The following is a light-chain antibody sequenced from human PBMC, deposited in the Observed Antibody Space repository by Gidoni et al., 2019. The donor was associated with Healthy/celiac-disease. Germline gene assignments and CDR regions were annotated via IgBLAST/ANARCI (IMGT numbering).Light chain of an antibody. CDR3: QQYNISPWT. CDR1: QSLSSW. CDR2: KSS. J-gene: IGKJ1*01. V-gene: IGKV1-5*03. Sequence: DIQMTKSPSTLSASVGDRVTITCRASQSLSSWLAWYQQKPGKAPKLLIYKSSSLERGVPSSFSVSGSGTEFTLTISSLQPDDFATYYCQQYNISPWTFXQXTKVEIK.